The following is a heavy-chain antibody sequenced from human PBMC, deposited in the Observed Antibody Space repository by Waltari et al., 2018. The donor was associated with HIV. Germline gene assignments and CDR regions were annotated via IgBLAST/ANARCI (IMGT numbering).Heavy chain of an antibody. CDR1: GGSISSSSYY. J-gene: IGHJ3*02. CDR3: ARPYYDFWSGYYDAFDI. CDR2: IYYSGST. V-gene: IGHV4-39*01. Sequence: QLQLQESGPGLVKPSETLSLTCTVSGGSISSSSYYWGWIRQPPGKGLEWIGSIYYSGSTYYNPSLKSRVTISVDTSKNQFSLKLSSVTAADTAVYYCARPYYDFWSGYYDAFDIWGQGTMVTVSS. D-gene: IGHD3-3*01.